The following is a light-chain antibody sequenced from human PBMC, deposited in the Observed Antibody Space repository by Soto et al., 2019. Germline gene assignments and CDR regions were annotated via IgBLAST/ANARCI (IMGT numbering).Light chain of an antibody. CDR3: QQYNNWPPWT. V-gene: IGKV3-20*01. CDR2: DAS. Sequence: EFVLTQSPGTLSLSPGERATLSCRASQTVRNNYLAWYQQKPGQAPRLLIYDASSRATGIPDRFSGGGSGTDFTLTISSLQSEDFAVYYCQQYNNWPPWTFGRGTKVDIK. CDR1: QTVRNNY. J-gene: IGKJ1*01.